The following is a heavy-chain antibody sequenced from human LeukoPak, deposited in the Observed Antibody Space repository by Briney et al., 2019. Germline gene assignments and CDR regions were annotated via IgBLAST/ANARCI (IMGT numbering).Heavy chain of an antibody. J-gene: IGHJ4*02. V-gene: IGHV6-1*01. CDR1: GYSVSRNSAA. Sequence: SQTLSLTCAISGYSVSRNSAAWNWLRQSPSRGLEWLGRNYYRSKWYNDYAVSVKSRITINPDTSKNQFSLQLNSVSPEDTAVYYCARGLGGLDYWGQGTLVTVSS. CDR2: NYYRSKWYN. CDR3: ARGLGGLDY. D-gene: IGHD4-23*01.